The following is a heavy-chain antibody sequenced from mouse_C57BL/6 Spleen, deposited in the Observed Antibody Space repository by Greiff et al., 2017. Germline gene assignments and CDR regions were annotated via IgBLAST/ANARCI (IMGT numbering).Heavy chain of an antibody. CDR1: GYTFTSYW. CDR2: IDPSDSYT. CDR3: ARSYYSNPFDY. Sequence: QVQLKQPGAELVMPGASVKLSCKASGYTFTSYWMHWVKQRPGQGLEWIGEIDPSDSYTNYNQKFKGKSTLTVDKSSSTAYMQLSSLTSEDSAVYYCARSYYSNPFDYWGQGTTLTVSS. D-gene: IGHD2-5*01. J-gene: IGHJ2*01. V-gene: IGHV1-69*01.